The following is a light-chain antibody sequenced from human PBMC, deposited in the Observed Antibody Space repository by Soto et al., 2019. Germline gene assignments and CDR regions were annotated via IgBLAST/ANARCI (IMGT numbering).Light chain of an antibody. V-gene: IGKV1-6*01. J-gene: IGKJ4*01. Sequence: AIQTTQSPSSLSASVGDRVTITCRASQGIRNDLGWYQQKPGKAPKLLIYSAFTLHSGVPSRFSGSGSGTEFTLTISSLQPEDFATYYCLQDDAYPLTFGGGTKVEIK. CDR1: QGIRND. CDR2: SAF. CDR3: LQDDAYPLT.